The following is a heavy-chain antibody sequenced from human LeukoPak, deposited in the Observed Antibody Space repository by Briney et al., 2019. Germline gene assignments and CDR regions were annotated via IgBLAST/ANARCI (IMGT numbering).Heavy chain of an antibody. V-gene: IGHV4-59*11. CDR3: ARVGPTTSSYFDY. CDR1: GGSISSHY. J-gene: IGHJ4*02. D-gene: IGHD1-26*01. CDR2: IFYTGGP. Sequence: SETLSLTCTVSGGSISSHYWSWIRQPPGKGLECIGYIFYTGGPNYDPSLKSRVSISVDTSKNQFSLNLTSVTAADTAVYYCARVGPTTSSYFDYWGQGTLVTVSS.